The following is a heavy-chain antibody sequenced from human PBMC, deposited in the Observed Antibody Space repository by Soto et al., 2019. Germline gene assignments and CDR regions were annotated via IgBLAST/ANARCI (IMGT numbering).Heavy chain of an antibody. J-gene: IGHJ4*02. Sequence: SETLSLTCTVSGGSISSDYWSWVRQPPGKGLEWIGYIYYSGSTNYNPSLKSRVTISVDTSKNQFSLKLSSVTAADTAVYYCARVGSSWSRYFDYWGQGTLVTVSS. CDR1: GGSISSDY. CDR2: IYYSGST. CDR3: ARVGSSWSRYFDY. V-gene: IGHV4-59*01. D-gene: IGHD6-13*01.